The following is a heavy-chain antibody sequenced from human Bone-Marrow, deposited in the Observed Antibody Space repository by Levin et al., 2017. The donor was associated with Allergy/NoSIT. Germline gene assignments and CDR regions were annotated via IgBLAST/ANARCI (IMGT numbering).Heavy chain of an antibody. Sequence: GGCLRLSCAASGFTFNTYAMHWVRQAPGKGLEWVADIWYDGSNKNYVDSVKGRFSISRDNSKNTLHLQMDSLRVEDTAVYYCAKDKVIKFGGLIDSWGQGTLVTVSS. CDR1: GFTFNTYA. CDR3: AKDKVIKFGGLIDS. J-gene: IGHJ5*01. CDR2: IWYDGSNK. D-gene: IGHD3-16*01. V-gene: IGHV3-30*02.